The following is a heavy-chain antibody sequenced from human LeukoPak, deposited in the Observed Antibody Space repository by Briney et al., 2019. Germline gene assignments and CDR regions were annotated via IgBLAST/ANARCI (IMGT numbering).Heavy chain of an antibody. CDR2: ITSGGGST. CDR3: ARARV. V-gene: IGHV3-23*01. Sequence: GGSLRLSCAASGLTFSSYAMNWVRRAPGKGLEWVSSITSGGGSTYYADSVKGRFTISRDNAKNSLYLQMNSLRAEDTAVYYCARARVWGQGTTVTVSS. CDR1: GLTFSSYA. J-gene: IGHJ6*02.